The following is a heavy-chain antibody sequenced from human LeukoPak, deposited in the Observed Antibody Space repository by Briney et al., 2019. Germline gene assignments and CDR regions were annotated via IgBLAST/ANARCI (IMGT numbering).Heavy chain of an antibody. D-gene: IGHD1-26*01. CDR2: INHSGST. CDR1: GGSFSGYY. J-gene: IGHJ2*01. V-gene: IGHV4-34*01. Sequence: SETLTLTCAVYGGSFSGYYWSWIRQPPGKWLEWIGEINHSGSTNYNPSLKSRVTISVDTSKNQFSLKLSSVTAADTAVYYCARGLPPDQEWELRYFDLWGRGTLVTVSS. CDR3: ARGLPPDQEWELRYFDL.